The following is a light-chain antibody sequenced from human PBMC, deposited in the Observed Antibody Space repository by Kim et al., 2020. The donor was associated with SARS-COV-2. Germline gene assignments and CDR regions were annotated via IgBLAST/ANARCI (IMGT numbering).Light chain of an antibody. CDR1: QNIKTY. V-gene: IGKV1-39*01. CDR2: DAS. Sequence: ASVGDRVTITCRASQNIKTYLIWYQHKSGKAPNLLMYDASSLESGVPSTFSGSGSGTDFNLTISSLQPEDFATYYCQQSYATPITFGQGTRLEIK. CDR3: QQSYATPIT. J-gene: IGKJ5*01.